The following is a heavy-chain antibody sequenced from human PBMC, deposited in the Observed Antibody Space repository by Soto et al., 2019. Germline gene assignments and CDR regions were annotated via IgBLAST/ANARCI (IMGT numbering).Heavy chain of an antibody. V-gene: IGHV3-23*01. Sequence: GAAMRLCCTAAGVTFSSYARSWVRHAPGKGVEWVSAISGSGGSTYYADSVKGRLTIPRDNSKNTLYLQMTSLRAEDTAVYYCANQRRLLWFGGYDYPAQGTLVTGSS. CDR2: ISGSGGST. CDR1: GVTFSSYA. CDR3: ANQRRLLWFGGYDY. J-gene: IGHJ4*02. D-gene: IGHD3-10*01.